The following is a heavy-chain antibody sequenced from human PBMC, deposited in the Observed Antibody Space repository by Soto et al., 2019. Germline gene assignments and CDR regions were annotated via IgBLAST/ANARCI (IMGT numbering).Heavy chain of an antibody. CDR3: AKVSEGSMITFGGVIAY. D-gene: IGHD3-16*02. Sequence: QVQLVESGGGVVQPGRSLRLSCAASGFTFSSYAIHWVRQAPGKGLEWVVVISFDGDIQYYADSVKGRFTISRDNSKNTLYLQMDSLRAADTAVYYCAKVSEGSMITFGGVIAYWGQGTLVTVSS. CDR2: ISFDGDIQ. V-gene: IGHV3-30*18. J-gene: IGHJ4*02. CDR1: GFTFSSYA.